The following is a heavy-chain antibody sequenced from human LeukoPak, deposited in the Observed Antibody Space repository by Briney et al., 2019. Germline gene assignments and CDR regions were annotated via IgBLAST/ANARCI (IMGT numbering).Heavy chain of an antibody. D-gene: IGHD6-13*01. CDR1: GGSFSAYY. V-gene: IGHV4-34*01. J-gene: IGHJ4*02. CDR2: INQSGST. Sequence: PSETLSLTCAVYGGSFSAYYWSWIRQPPGKGLEWIVEINQSGSTNYNPSLKSRVTISVDTSRNQFSLKVSSVTAADTAVYYCARSERSGIYFDYWGQGTLVTVSS. CDR3: ARSERSGIYFDY.